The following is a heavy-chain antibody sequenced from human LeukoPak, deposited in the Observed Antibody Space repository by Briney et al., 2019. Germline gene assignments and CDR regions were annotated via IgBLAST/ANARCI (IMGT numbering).Heavy chain of an antibody. CDR3: ARVPSFWSGYYADY. V-gene: IGHV3-21*01. J-gene: IGHJ4*02. CDR1: GFDLSTYA. Sequence: GGSLRLSCAASGFDLSTYAFNWVRQAPGGGLEWVSSISRNSIHICYGDSVKGRFTISRDDAKNSVFLEMNSLRAEDTAVYYCARVPSFWSGYYADYWGQGTLVTVSS. D-gene: IGHD3-3*01. CDR2: ISRNSIHI.